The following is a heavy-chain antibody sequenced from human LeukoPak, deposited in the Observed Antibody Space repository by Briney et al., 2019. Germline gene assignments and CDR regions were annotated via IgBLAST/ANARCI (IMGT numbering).Heavy chain of an antibody. J-gene: IGHJ3*01. Sequence: GGSLRLSCAASGFRFSSFAMNWVRQAPGKGLEWVAVMSYHGTTEFYAESVKGRFTISRDNSKNTLYLQMNSLRPEDTAIYYCAKVVAYTVAAFDLRGQGTMVTVSS. CDR3: AKVVAYTVAAFDL. D-gene: IGHD3-16*01. CDR2: MSYHGTTE. CDR1: GFRFSSFA. V-gene: IGHV3-30-3*01.